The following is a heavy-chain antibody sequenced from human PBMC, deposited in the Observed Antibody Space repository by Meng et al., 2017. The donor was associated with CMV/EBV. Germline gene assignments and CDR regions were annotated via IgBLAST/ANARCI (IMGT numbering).Heavy chain of an antibody. J-gene: IGHJ6*02. D-gene: IGHD6-13*01. CDR3: ARVLYSSSWYFVDYYYYYGMDV. Sequence: SCKASGYTFTSYGISWVRQAPGKGLEWVAVISYDGSNKYYADSVKGRFTISRDNSKNTLYLQMNSLRAEDTAVYYCARVLYSSSWYFVDYYYYYGMDVWGQGTTVTVSS. CDR2: ISYDGSNK. V-gene: IGHV3-30-3*01. CDR1: GYTFTSYG.